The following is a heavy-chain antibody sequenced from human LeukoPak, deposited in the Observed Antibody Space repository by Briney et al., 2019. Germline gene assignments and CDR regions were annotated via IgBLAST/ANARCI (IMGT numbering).Heavy chain of an antibody. D-gene: IGHD5-24*01. J-gene: IGHJ4*02. Sequence: GGSLRLSCVASGFTFSNYGMHWVRQAPGKGLEWVAFIRYDGSIKYYADSVKGRFTISRDNSKNTLYLQMNSLRAEDTAVYYCAKKWGHGNSPLDYWGQGTLVTVTS. CDR2: IRYDGSIK. CDR1: GFTFSNYG. CDR3: AKKWGHGNSPLDY. V-gene: IGHV3-30*02.